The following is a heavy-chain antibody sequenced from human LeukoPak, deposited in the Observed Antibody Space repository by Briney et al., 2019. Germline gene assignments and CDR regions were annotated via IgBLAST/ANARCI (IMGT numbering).Heavy chain of an antibody. CDR1: GFTFSSYG. J-gene: IGHJ3*02. CDR3: AKARTPDSSGYYPEFDAFDI. V-gene: IGHV3-33*06. Sequence: GGSLRLSCAASGFTFSSYGMHWVRQAPGKGLEWVVVIWYDGSNKYYADSVKGRFTISRDNSKNTLYLQMNSLRAEDTAVYYCAKARTPDSSGYYPEFDAFDIWGQGTMVTVSS. CDR2: IWYDGSNK. D-gene: IGHD3-22*01.